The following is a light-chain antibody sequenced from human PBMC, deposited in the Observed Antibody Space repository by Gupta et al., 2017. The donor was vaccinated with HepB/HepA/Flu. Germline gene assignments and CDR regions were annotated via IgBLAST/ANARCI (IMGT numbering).Light chain of an antibody. V-gene: IGKV1-33*01. CDR2: DAS. J-gene: IGKJ2*01. CDR1: QDISNY. CDR3: QQEDNLPYT. Sequence: DIQMTQSPSSLSASVGDRVTITCQASQDISNYLNWYQQKPGKAPKLLIYDASKLETGVPSRFSGSGSGTDFTFTTSSLQPEDIATYYCQQEDNLPYTFGQGTKMDIK.